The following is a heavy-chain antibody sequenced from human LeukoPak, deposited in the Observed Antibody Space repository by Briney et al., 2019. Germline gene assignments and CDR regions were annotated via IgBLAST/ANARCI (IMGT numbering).Heavy chain of an antibody. J-gene: IGHJ5*02. CDR2: VRNDGSNE. CDR1: GFVLSDYG. D-gene: IGHD5-12*01. V-gene: IGHV3-30*02. CDR3: AKESDSGYHSEGPKT. Sequence: QPGGSLRLSCTASGFVLSDYGMHWVRQAPGKGLEWVAFVRNDGSNEYYVGSVKGRFAISRDKSKNTLYLQMNSLRAEDTAVYSCAKESDSGYHSEGPKTWGLGTLVTVSS.